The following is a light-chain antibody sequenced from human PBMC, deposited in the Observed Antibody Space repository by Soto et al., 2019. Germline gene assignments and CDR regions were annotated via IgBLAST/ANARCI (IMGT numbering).Light chain of an antibody. V-gene: IGLV2-11*01. CDR3: CSYAGSYTFYV. CDR1: SSDVGRYDF. J-gene: IGLJ1*01. Sequence: QSALTQPRSVSGSPGQSVTISCTGTSSDVGRYDFVSWYQHHPGTAPKLMIYDVTVRPSGVPDRFSGSKSGNTASLTISGLQPEDEADYYCCSYAGSYTFYVFGTGTKVTVL. CDR2: DVT.